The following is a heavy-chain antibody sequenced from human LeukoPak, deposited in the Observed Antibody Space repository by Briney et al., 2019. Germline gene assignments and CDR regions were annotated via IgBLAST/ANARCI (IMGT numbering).Heavy chain of an antibody. Sequence: GGSLRLSWAASGXTFSNCAVTWVRQAPGKGLEWVSSISGSGENTYYADSVKGRFAISRDNSKNTLFLQMNYLRAEDTAVYYCAKVGCSGGSCYSVDYWGQGTLVTVSS. CDR2: ISGSGENT. D-gene: IGHD2-15*01. CDR1: GXTFSNCA. V-gene: IGHV3-23*01. CDR3: AKVGCSGGSCYSVDY. J-gene: IGHJ4*02.